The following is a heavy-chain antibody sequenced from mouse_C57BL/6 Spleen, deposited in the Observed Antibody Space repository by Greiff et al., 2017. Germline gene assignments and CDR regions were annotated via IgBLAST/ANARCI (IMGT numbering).Heavy chain of an antibody. CDR2: ILPGSGST. J-gene: IGHJ1*03. Sequence: QVQLQQSGAELMKPGASVKLSCKATGYTFTGYWIEWVKQRPGHGLEWIGEILPGSGSTTYNEKFKGKATFTADKSSNTAYMQLSSLTTEDSAIYYCASGRDYDGSVDWYFDVWGTGTTVTVSS. D-gene: IGHD1-1*01. V-gene: IGHV1-9*01. CDR1: GYTFTGYW. CDR3: ASGRDYDGSVDWYFDV.